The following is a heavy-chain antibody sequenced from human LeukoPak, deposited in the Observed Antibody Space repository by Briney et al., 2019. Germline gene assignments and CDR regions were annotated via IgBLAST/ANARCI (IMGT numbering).Heavy chain of an antibody. CDR2: IYGSGNT. J-gene: IGHJ4*02. CDR3: AVRRALYYFDY. CDR1: GASISSWY. Sequence: SGTLSLTCTVSGASISSWYWSWIRQPPGKGLEWIGYIYGSGNTNYNPSLKSRVTMLIDTSKNQFSLKLSSVTAADTAVYYCAVRRALYYFDYWGQGTLVTVSS. V-gene: IGHV4-59*12.